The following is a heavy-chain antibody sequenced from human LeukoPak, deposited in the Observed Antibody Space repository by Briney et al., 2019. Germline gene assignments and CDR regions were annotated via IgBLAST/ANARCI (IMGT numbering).Heavy chain of an antibody. Sequence: GASVKVSCKASGYTFTGYYMHWVRQAPGQGLEWMGWINPNSGGTSYAQKFQGRVTMTRDTSISTAYMELSRLRSDDTAVYYCARITWIQLAKGFGRYYYGMDVWGQGTTVTVSS. J-gene: IGHJ6*02. CDR2: INPNSGGT. D-gene: IGHD5-18*01. CDR3: ARITWIQLAKGFGRYYYGMDV. V-gene: IGHV1-2*02. CDR1: GYTFTGYY.